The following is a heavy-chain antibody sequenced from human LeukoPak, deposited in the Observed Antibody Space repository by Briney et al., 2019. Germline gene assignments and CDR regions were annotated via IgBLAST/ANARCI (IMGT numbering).Heavy chain of an antibody. CDR1: GFTLNNAW. J-gene: IGHJ1*01. V-gene: IGHV3-15*01. CDR3: TTDRYYDNSELQFQH. CDR2: IKRETDGGAI. Sequence: GGSLRLSCAASGFTLNNAWMSWVRQAPGKGLEWLGRIKRETDGGAIDYAAPVKGRFTISRDDSRNTLYLQMDSLKIEDTAVYYCTTDRYYDNSELQFQHWGQGTLVTVSS. D-gene: IGHD3-22*01.